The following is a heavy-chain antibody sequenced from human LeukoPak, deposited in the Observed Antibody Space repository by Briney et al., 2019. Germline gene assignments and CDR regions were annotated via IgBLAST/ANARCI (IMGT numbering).Heavy chain of an antibody. D-gene: IGHD5-18*01. Sequence: ASVKVSCKASGYTFTGYYMHGVGQAPGQGLEWMGWINPNSGGTNYAQKFQGRVTMTRDTSISTAYMEPSRLRSDDTAVYYWARDESWIQPYGMDVWGQGTTVTVSS. CDR1: GYTFTGYY. CDR2: INPNSGGT. J-gene: IGHJ6*02. CDR3: ARDESWIQPYGMDV. V-gene: IGHV1-2*02.